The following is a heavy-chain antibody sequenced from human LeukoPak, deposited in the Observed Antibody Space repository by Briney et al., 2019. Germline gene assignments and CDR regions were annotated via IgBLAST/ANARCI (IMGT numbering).Heavy chain of an antibody. CDR1: GGSISSGSYY. V-gene: IGHV4-61*02. Sequence: SQTLSLTCTVSGGSISSGSYYWSWIRQPAGKGPEWIGRIYTSGSTNYNPSLKSRVTISVDTSKNQFSLKLSSVTAADTAVYYCARRRITMVRGVTVSRNYYYYMDVWGKGTTVTISS. J-gene: IGHJ6*03. CDR3: ARRRITMVRGVTVSRNYYYYMDV. CDR2: IYTSGST. D-gene: IGHD3-10*01.